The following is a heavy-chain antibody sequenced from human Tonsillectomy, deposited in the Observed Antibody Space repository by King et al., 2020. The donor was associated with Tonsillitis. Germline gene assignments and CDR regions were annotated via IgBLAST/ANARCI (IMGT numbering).Heavy chain of an antibody. CDR3: ARTSRDGFNLHFDY. CDR1: GGSISSNY. V-gene: IGHV4-59*01. D-gene: IGHD5-24*01. J-gene: IGHJ4*02. Sequence: VQLQESGPGLVKPPETLSLTCSVSGGSISSNYWSWIRQPPGKGLEWIGQIYYTGSITYNPSLKSRATISLDTSKNQFSLKLSSGTAADTAVYYCARTSRDGFNLHFDYWGQGTLVTVSS. CDR2: IYYTGSI.